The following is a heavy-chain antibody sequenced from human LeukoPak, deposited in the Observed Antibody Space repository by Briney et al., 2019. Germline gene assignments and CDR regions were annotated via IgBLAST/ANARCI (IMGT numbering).Heavy chain of an antibody. CDR1: GFTLSNAW. D-gene: IGHD3-16*01. Sequence: GGSLRLSCAASGFTLSNAWMTWVRQAPGKGLEWVGRIKRKTDGGTIDYAAPVKGRFTISKDDSKNTLYLQMNSLESEDTATYYCTTYSWGACEIWGPGRMGSVSP. J-gene: IGHJ3*02. V-gene: IGHV3-15*01. CDR3: TTYSWGACEI. CDR2: IKRKTDGGTI.